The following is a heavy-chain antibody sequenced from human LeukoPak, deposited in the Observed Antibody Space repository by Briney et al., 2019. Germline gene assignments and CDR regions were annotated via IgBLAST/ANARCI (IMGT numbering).Heavy chain of an antibody. J-gene: IGHJ4*02. CDR3: AKDSTRYLDILTGYLRQKGALDY. CDR2: ISYDGSNK. Sequence: GGSLRLSCAASGFTFSSYSIHWVRQAPGKGLEWVAVISYDGSNKYYADSVKGRFTISRDNSKNTLYLQMNSLRAEDTAVYYCAKDSTRYLDILTGYLRQKGALDYWGQGTLVTVSS. V-gene: IGHV3-30*04. D-gene: IGHD3-9*01. CDR1: GFTFSSYS.